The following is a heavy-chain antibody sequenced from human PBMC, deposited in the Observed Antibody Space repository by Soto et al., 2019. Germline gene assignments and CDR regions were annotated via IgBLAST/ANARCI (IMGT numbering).Heavy chain of an antibody. V-gene: IGHV3-33*01. D-gene: IGHD2-2*01. CDR3: ARDIVVVPAAIYYYYYGMDV. J-gene: IGHJ6*02. CDR2: IWYDGSNK. CDR1: GFTFSSYG. Sequence: GGSLRLSCAASGFTFSSYGMHWVRQAPGKGLEWVAVIWYDGSNKYYADSVKGRFTISRDNSKNTLYLQMNSLRAEDTAVYYCARDIVVVPAAIYYYYYGMDVWGQGTTVTVSS.